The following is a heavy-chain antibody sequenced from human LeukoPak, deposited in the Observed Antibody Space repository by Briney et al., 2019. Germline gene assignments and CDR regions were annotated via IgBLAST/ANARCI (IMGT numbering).Heavy chain of an antibody. CDR2: IYYSGST. CDR1: GGSISGYY. J-gene: IGHJ6*02. Sequence: SETLSLTCTVSGGSISGYYWSWVRQPPGKGLEWTGYIYYSGSTTYTPSLKSRVTISVDTSKNQFSLRLISVTAADTAVYYCARRLPGYYYYMDVWGQGTTVTVSS. CDR3: ARRLPGYYYYMDV. V-gene: IGHV4-59*08. D-gene: IGHD2-15*01.